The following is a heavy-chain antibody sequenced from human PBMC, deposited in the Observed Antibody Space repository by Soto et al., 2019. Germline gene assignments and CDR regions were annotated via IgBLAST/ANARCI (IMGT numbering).Heavy chain of an antibody. CDR2: IYYSGST. CDR3: ARQVVPAAMRPHPIYYYYYMDV. V-gene: IGHV4-39*01. CDR1: GGSISSSSYY. D-gene: IGHD2-2*01. J-gene: IGHJ6*03. Sequence: PSETLSLTCTVSGGSISSSSYYWGWIRQPPGKGLEWIGSIYYSGSTYYNPSLKSRDTISVDTSKNQFSLNLSSVTAADTAVYYCARQVVPAAMRPHPIYYYYYMDVWSKGTTVTVSS.